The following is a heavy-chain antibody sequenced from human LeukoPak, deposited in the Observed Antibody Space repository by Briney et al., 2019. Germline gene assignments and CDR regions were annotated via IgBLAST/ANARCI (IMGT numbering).Heavy chain of an antibody. CDR1: GGSFSGYY. V-gene: IGHV4-34*01. J-gene: IGHJ4*02. CDR3: ARGANSNYVYDY. Sequence: PSETLSLTCAVYGGSFSGYYWSLIRQPPGKGLEWIGEINHSGSTNYNPSLKSRVTISVDTSKNQFSLKLSSVTAADTAVYYCARGANSNYVYDYWGQGTLVTVSS. D-gene: IGHD4-11*01. CDR2: INHSGST.